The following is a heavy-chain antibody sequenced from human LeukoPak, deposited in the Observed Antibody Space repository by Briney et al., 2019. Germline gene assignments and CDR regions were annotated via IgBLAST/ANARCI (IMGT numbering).Heavy chain of an antibody. CDR1: GFTFSNSW. Sequence: GGSLRLSCAASGFTFSNSWMSWVRQAPGKGLEWVSYITNSGNSKSYADSVKGRFTISRDNTKNSLYLQMNGLRAEDTAVYYCARDQGMAPEDFDHWGQGTLVTVSS. J-gene: IGHJ4*02. CDR3: ARDQGMAPEDFDH. CDR2: ITNSGNSK. V-gene: IGHV3-48*01. D-gene: IGHD6-13*01.